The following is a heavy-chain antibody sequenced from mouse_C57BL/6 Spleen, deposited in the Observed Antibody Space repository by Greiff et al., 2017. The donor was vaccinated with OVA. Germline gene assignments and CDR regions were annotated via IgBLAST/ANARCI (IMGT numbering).Heavy chain of an antibody. J-gene: IGHJ4*01. V-gene: IGHV1-22*01. Sequence: VQLQQSGPELVKPGASVKMSCKASGYTFTDYNMHWVKQSHGKSLEWIGYINPNNGGTSYHQKFKGKATLTVNKSSSTAYMELRSLTSEDSAVYYCARAPIYYGYDGYYAMDYWGQGTSVTVSS. CDR3: ARAPIYYGYDGYYAMDY. CDR2: INPNNGGT. CDR1: GYTFTDYN. D-gene: IGHD2-2*01.